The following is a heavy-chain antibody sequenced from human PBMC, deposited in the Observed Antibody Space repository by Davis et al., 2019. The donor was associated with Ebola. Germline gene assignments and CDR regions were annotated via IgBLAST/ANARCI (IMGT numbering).Heavy chain of an antibody. Sequence: GESLKISCAASGFTFSSYAMNWVRQAPGKGLEWVSSISSSSSYIYYADSVKGRFTISRDNAKNSLYLQMNSLRAEDTAVYYCAREGYYFDYWGQGTLVTVSS. J-gene: IGHJ4*02. CDR1: GFTFSSYA. CDR3: AREGYYFDY. V-gene: IGHV3-21*01. CDR2: ISSSSSYI.